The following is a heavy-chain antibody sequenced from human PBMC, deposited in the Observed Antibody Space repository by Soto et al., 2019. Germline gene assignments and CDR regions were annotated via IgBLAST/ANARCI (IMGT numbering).Heavy chain of an antibody. J-gene: IGHJ3*02. CDR1: GFICSSYD. Sequence: GGSLRLSCAVSGFICSSYDMSWVRQAPGKGLEWVSTILVGGSTHYEDSVKGRFTISRDTSKNTVYLQMNSLPAADTAVYYGAKETATGGGAFESCGQGTMVTVSS. D-gene: IGHD2-8*02. CDR3: AKETATGGGAFES. V-gene: IGHV3-23*01. CDR2: ILVGGST.